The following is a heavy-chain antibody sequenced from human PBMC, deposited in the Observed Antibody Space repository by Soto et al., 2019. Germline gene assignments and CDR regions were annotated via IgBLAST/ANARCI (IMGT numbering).Heavy chain of an antibody. J-gene: IGHJ5*02. CDR3: ARVLVPISNYFGLAPGAQHWFDP. V-gene: IGHV1-46*02. CDR2: ITPSSGST. Sequence: QVQLVQSGAEVRKPGASVKVSCKASGYTFNNYFMHWVRQAPAQGLEWMGVITPSSGSTTYAERFQRGLAMTRDTYRCQGYVELRSVRSENTAVYFCARVLVPISNYFGLAPGAQHWFDPWGQGTLVTVSS. CDR1: GYTFNNYF. D-gene: IGHD1-7*01.